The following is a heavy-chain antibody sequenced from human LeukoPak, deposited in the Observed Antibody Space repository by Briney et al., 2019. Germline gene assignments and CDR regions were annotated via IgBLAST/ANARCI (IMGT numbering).Heavy chain of an antibody. CDR2: IYTSGST. D-gene: IGHD4-11*01. CDR3: ARDPHDYSNLNWFDP. J-gene: IGHJ5*02. CDR1: GGSISSYY. Sequence: SETLSLTCTVSGGSISSYYWSWIRQPPGKGLEWIGRIYTSGSTNYNPSLKSRVTISVDTSKNQFSLKLSSVAAADTAVYYCARDPHDYSNLNWFDPWGQGTLVTVSS. V-gene: IGHV4-4*07.